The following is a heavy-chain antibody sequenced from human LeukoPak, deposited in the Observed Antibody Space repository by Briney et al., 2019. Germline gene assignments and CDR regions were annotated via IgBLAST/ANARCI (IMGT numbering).Heavy chain of an antibody. CDR3: ARDQYGSGSYSYNWFNP. D-gene: IGHD3-10*01. V-gene: IGHV1-18*01. CDR1: GYTFTSYG. CDR2: ISAYNGNT. J-gene: IGHJ5*02. Sequence: GASVKVSCKASGYTFTSYGISWVRQAPGQGLEWMGWISAYNGNTNYAQKLQGRVTMTTDTSTSTAYMELRSLRSDDTAVYYCARDQYGSGSYSYNWFNPWGQGTLVTVSS.